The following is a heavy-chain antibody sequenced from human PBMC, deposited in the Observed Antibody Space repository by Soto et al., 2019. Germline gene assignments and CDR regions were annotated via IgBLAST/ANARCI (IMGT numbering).Heavy chain of an antibody. V-gene: IGHV3-21*01. Sequence: ESLKISCAASGFTFSSYSMNWVRQAPGKGLEWVSSISSSSSYIYYADSVKGRFTISRDNAKNSLYLQMNSLRAEDTAVYYCAKDSCSSNSCYIEYYYYGMDVWGQGNTVTV. CDR2: ISSSSSYI. CDR3: AKDSCSSNSCYIEYYYYGMDV. J-gene: IGHJ6*02. CDR1: GFTFSSYS. D-gene: IGHD2-2*02.